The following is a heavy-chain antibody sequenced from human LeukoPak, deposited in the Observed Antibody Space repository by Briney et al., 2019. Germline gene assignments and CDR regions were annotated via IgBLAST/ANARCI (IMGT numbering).Heavy chain of an antibody. CDR3: AREWSAFDI. CDR1: GHTFTEYY. Sequence: PGGSLRLSCAASGHTFTEYYMHWIRQAPGKGLEWVSFIGGTAGNTYYADSVKGRFTISRDNAKNSLYLQMNSLRAEDTAVYYCAREWSAFDIWGQGTMVTVSS. D-gene: IGHD2-8*01. J-gene: IGHJ3*02. V-gene: IGHV3-11*04. CDR2: IGGTAGNT.